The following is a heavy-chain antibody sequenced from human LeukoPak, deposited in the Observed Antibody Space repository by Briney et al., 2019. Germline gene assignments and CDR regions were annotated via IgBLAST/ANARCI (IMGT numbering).Heavy chain of an antibody. Sequence: SVTLSLTCTVSGVPISLGSYYWGRIRQPPGRGLQWIGSIYYSGSTYYNPSLKSRVTISVDTSKNQFSLKLSSVTATDTAVYYCARHVSATAWKGVGYWGQGTLVTVSS. V-gene: IGHV4-39*01. J-gene: IGHJ4*02. CDR1: GVPISLGSYY. D-gene: IGHD1-26*01. CDR3: ARHVSATAWKGVGY. CDR2: IYYSGST.